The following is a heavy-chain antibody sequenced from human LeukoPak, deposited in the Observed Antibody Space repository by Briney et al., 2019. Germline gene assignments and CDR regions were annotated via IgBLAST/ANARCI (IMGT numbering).Heavy chain of an antibody. CDR2: IIPIFGTA. V-gene: IGHV1-69*05. D-gene: IGHD5-12*01. CDR1: GGTFSSYA. Sequence: ASVKVSCKASGGTFSSYAISWVRQAPGQGLEWMGGIIPIFGTANYAQKFQGRVTITTDEFTGTAYMELSRLRSEDTAVYYCARDHRTVATMFHYYYYMDVWGKGTTVTVSS. CDR3: ARDHRTVATMFHYYYYMDV. J-gene: IGHJ6*03.